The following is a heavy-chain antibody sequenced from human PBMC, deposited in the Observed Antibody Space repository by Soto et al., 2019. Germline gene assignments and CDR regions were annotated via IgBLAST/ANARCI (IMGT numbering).Heavy chain of an antibody. CDR3: AREGDIVATINLDTYYYYGMDV. J-gene: IGHJ6*02. CDR1: GGTFSSYA. V-gene: IGHV1-69*13. D-gene: IGHD5-12*01. CDR2: IIPIFGTA. Sequence: VASVKVSCKASGGTFSSYAISWVRQAPGQGLEWMGGIIPIFGTANYAQKFQGRVTITADESTSTAYIELSSLRSEDTAVYYCAREGDIVATINLDTYYYYGMDVWGQGTTVTVSS.